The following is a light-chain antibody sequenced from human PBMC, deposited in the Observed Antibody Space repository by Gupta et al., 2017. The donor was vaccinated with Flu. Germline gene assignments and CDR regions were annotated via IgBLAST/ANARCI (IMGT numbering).Light chain of an antibody. CDR2: GAS. Sequence: EIVLPQSPGTLSLSPGERATLSCRASQSVSSSFLAWYQQKPGQAPRILIYGASSRATAIPDRFSGSGSGTDFTLTISRLEPEDFAVYFCQLYGSSPPITFGQGTRLEIK. V-gene: IGKV3-20*01. J-gene: IGKJ5*01. CDR3: QLYGSSPPIT. CDR1: QSVSSSF.